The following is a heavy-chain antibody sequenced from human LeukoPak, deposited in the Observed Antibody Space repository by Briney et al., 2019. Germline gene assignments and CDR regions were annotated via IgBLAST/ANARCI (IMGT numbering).Heavy chain of an antibody. J-gene: IGHJ4*02. D-gene: IGHD3-22*01. V-gene: IGHV4-59*01. CDR1: GASISSYY. CDR3: ARNFDTSGYYVFFDY. CDR2: IYYSEST. Sequence: SETLSLTCNVSGASISSYYWSWIRHPPGKELEWIGYIYYSESTSYNPSLTSPVTMSVDTSKNQFSLNLTAVTAADTAVYYCARNFDTSGYYVFFDYWGQGALVTVSS.